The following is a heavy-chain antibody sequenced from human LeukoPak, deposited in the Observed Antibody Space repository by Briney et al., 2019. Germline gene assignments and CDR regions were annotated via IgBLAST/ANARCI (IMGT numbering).Heavy chain of an antibody. CDR2: INHSGST. CDR3: ARGLRVVPAAMIGAFDI. Sequence: SETLSLTCAVYGGSFSGYYWSWIRQPPGKGLEWIGEINHSGSTNYNPSLKSRVTISVDTSKNQFSLKLSSVTAADTAVYYCARGLRVVPAAMIGAFDIWGQGTMVTVSS. CDR1: GGSFSGYY. V-gene: IGHV4-34*01. J-gene: IGHJ3*02. D-gene: IGHD2-2*01.